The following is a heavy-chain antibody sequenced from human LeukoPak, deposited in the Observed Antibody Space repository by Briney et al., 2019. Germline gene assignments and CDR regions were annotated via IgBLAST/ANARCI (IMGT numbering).Heavy chain of an antibody. J-gene: IGHJ4*02. D-gene: IGHD6-19*01. CDR1: GGSISSYY. V-gene: IGHV4-59*12. CDR2: IYYSGST. CDR3: ARDRSSGWQTLDY. Sequence: SETLSLTCTVSGGSISSYYWSWIRQPPGKGLEWIGYIYYSGSTNYNPSLKSRVTISVDTSKNQFSLKLSSVTAADTAVYYCARDRSSGWQTLDYWGQGTLVTASS.